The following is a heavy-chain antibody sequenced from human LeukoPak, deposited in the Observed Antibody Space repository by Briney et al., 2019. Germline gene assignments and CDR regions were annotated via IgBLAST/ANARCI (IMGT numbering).Heavy chain of an antibody. Sequence: PPGGSLRLSCAASGFTFSSYAMSWVRQAPGKGLEWVSAISGSGGSTYYADSVKGRFTISRDNSKNTLYLQMNSLRAEDTAVYYCAKIYDFWSGYRCYFDYWGQGTLVTVSS. J-gene: IGHJ4*02. D-gene: IGHD3-3*01. CDR1: GFTFSSYA. V-gene: IGHV3-23*01. CDR2: ISGSGGST. CDR3: AKIYDFWSGYRCYFDY.